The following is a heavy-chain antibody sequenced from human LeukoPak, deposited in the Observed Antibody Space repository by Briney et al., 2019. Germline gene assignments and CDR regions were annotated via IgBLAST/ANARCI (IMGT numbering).Heavy chain of an antibody. V-gene: IGHV1-46*01. CDR1: GYTFTRYY. Sequence: ASVKVSCKASGYTFTRYYMHWVRQAPGQGLVWMGIITPSGDSTSYAQRFQGRVTMTRDTSTSTFYMELSSLRSEDTAVYYCARNFREGTTGFFDYWGQGTLVTVSS. D-gene: IGHD1-1*01. J-gene: IGHJ4*02. CDR3: ARNFREGTTGFFDY. CDR2: ITPSGDST.